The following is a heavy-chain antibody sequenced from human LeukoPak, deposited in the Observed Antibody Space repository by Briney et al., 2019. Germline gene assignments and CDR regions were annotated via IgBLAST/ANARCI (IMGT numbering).Heavy chain of an antibody. D-gene: IGHD5-12*01. J-gene: IGHJ4*02. Sequence: GASVKVSCKASGYTFTVCYMHWVRQAPGQGLEWMGWINPNSGGTNYAQKFQGRVTMTRDTSISTAYMELSRLRSDDTAVYYSARSAILGYEDVDFCGQGTLVTVSS. V-gene: IGHV1-2*02. CDR2: INPNSGGT. CDR3: ARSAILGYEDVDF. CDR1: GYTFTVCY.